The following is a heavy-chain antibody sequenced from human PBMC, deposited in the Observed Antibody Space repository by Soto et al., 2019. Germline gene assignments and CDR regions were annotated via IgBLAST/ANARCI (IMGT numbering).Heavy chain of an antibody. Sequence: QVQLVQSGAEVKKPGASVKVSCKASGYTFTSYYMHWVRQAPGQGLEWMGIINPSGGSTSYAQKFQGRVTMARDTSTSTVYMELSSLRSEAMAVYYCASNVRDGYNFGLDYWGQGTLVTVSS. V-gene: IGHV1-46*01. D-gene: IGHD5-12*01. J-gene: IGHJ4*02. CDR3: ASNVRDGYNFGLDY. CDR2: INPSGGST. CDR1: GYTFTSYY.